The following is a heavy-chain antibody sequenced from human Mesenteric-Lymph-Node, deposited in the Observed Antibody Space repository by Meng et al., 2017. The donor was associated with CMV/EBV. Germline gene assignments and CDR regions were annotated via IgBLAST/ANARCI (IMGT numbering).Heavy chain of an antibody. CDR1: GVSVTSGAYH. J-gene: IGHJ4*02. CDR3: AKSRSSTPGIVDD. CDR2: IYGTGIT. Sequence: QVHRQESGPGLVKPSETLSLTCIVSGVSVTSGAYHWSWIRQSPGKGLEWIGYIYGTGITIYNPSLKSRVTILLETSKNQFSLKLNSVTTADTAVYYCAKSRSSTPGIVDDWGQGTLVTVSS. V-gene: IGHV4-61*08. D-gene: IGHD2/OR15-2a*01.